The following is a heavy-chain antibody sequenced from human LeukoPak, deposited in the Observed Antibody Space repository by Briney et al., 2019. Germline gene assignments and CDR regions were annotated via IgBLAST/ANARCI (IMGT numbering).Heavy chain of an antibody. CDR2: INPNSGGT. CDR1: GYTFTCYY. Sequence: ASVKVSCKASGYTFTCYYMHWVRQAPGQGLEWMGWINPNSGGTNYAQKFQGWVTMTRDTSISTAYMELSRLRSDDTAVYYCAREYCSSTSCYSDYWGQGTLVTVSS. V-gene: IGHV1-2*04. CDR3: AREYCSSTSCYSDY. D-gene: IGHD2-2*01. J-gene: IGHJ4*02.